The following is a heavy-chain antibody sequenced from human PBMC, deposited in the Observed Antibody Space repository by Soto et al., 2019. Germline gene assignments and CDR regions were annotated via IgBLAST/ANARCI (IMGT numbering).Heavy chain of an antibody. CDR3: AKEPVGPDWYFEL. V-gene: IGHV3-23*01. CDR2: ISGSGIST. CDR1: GFTFRSYA. Sequence: DVQLLESGGGLVQPGGSLRLSCAASGFTFRSYAMSWVRQAPGKGLELVSGISGSGISTHYADSVKGRFTVSRDNSKNSLYLQMNSLRAEDSAVSNCAKEPVGPDWYFELWGRGTLVTVSS. J-gene: IGHJ2*01.